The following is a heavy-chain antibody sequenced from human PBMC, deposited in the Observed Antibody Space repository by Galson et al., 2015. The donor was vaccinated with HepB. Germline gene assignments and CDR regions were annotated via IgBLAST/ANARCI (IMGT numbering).Heavy chain of an antibody. D-gene: IGHD6-13*01. CDR1: GFSLSTSGVG. CDR2: IYWDDDK. J-gene: IGHJ4*02. V-gene: IGHV2-5*02. CDR3: AHSGSDLAAATHTFDY. Sequence: PALVKPTQTLTLTCTFSGFSLSTSGVGVGWIRQPPGKALEWLALIYWDDDKRYSPSLKSRLTITKDTSKNQVVLTMTNMDPVDTATYYCAHSGSDLAAATHTFDYWGQGTLVTVSS.